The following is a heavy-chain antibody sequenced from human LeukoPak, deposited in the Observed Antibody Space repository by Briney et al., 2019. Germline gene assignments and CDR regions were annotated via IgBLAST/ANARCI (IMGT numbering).Heavy chain of an antibody. CDR1: GGSISNTNW. Sequence: SGTLSLTCGVSGGSISNTNWWTWFRQPPGKGLEWIGEVNLQGSTNYNPSLKSRVAISVDKSENHISLKLTPVTAADTAVYYCARWALGVSDAFDIWGQGTMVTVSS. V-gene: IGHV4-4*02. CDR2: VNLQGST. D-gene: IGHD3-16*01. CDR3: ARWALGVSDAFDI. J-gene: IGHJ3*02.